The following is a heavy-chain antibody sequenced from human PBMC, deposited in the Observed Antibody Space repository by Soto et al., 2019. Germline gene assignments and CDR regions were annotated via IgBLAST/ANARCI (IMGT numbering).Heavy chain of an antibody. V-gene: IGHV3-13*01. D-gene: IGHD1-26*01. CDR1: GFTFSNYD. Sequence: EVPLVESGGGLVQPGGSLRLSCAASGFTFSNYDMHRVRQVTGKGLEWVSGITTAGDTYYPGSVKGRFTISREKAKNSLYLQMNSLSAGDTAVYYCARREIEGPIDCWGQGTLVTVSS. CDR3: ARREIEGPIDC. CDR2: ITTAGDT. J-gene: IGHJ4*02.